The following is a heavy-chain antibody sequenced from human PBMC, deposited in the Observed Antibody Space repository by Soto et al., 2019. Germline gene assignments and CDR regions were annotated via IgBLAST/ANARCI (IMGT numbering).Heavy chain of an antibody. Sequence: SVKVSCKASGGTFSSYAISWVRQAPGQGLEWMGGIIPIFGTANYAEKFQGRVTMTTDTSTSTAHMELRSLRSDDTAVYYCAREGQAPYYYYGMDVWGQGTAVTVSS. J-gene: IGHJ6*02. CDR2: IIPIFGTA. V-gene: IGHV1-69*05. CDR1: GGTFSSYA. CDR3: AREGQAPYYYYGMDV.